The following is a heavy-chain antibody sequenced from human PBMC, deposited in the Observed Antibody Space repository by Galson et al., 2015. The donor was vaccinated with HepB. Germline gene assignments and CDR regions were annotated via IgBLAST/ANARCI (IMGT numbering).Heavy chain of an antibody. V-gene: IGHV1-2*06. CDR2: INPNSGGT. CDR1: GYTFTGYY. D-gene: IGHD3-22*01. J-gene: IGHJ4*02. Sequence: SVKVSCKASGYTFTGYYIHWVRQAPGQGLEWMGRINPNSGGTNYPQKFQGKVTMTRDTSISTAYMELSRLRSDDTAVYYCAREGHYDSSPEARYWGQGTLVTVSS. CDR3: AREGHYDSSPEARY.